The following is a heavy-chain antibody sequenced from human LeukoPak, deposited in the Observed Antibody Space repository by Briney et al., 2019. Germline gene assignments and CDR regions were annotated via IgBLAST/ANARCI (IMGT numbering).Heavy chain of an antibody. V-gene: IGHV3-74*01. J-gene: IGHJ5*02. D-gene: IGHD6-13*01. CDR1: GFTFSSYW. CDR2: INSDGSST. CDR3: AKGNFDIAAAGNWFDP. Sequence: PGGSLRLSCAASGFTFSSYWMHWVRQAPGKGLVWVSRINSDGSSTSYADSVKGRFTISRDNAKNSLYLQMNSLRAEDTAVYYCAKGNFDIAAAGNWFDPWGQGTLVTVSS.